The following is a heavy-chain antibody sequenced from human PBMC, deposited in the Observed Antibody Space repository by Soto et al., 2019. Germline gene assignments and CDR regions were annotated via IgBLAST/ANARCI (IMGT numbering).Heavy chain of an antibody. CDR1: GYSFHNSG. CDR2: ISVFNGYA. J-gene: IGHJ5*01. D-gene: IGHD1-1*01. Sequence: QVQLVQSGPELKKPGASVKVSCKTSGYSFHNSGISWVRQAPGQGLEWMGWISVFNGYAHYAQKFQGRVIMTADTFTDTAYMEVRGLRSDETAMYYCSKNGTTWFASWGQGTPVTVSS. CDR3: SKNGTTWFAS. V-gene: IGHV1-18*01.